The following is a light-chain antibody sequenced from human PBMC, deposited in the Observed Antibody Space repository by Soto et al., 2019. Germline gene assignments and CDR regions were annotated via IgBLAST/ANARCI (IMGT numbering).Light chain of an antibody. CDR1: QSVRDRY. CDR2: DTS. Sequence: EIVLTQSPGTLSLSPGERATLSCRASQSVRDRYLAWYQQKPGQAPSLLIYDTSTRATGVPDRFSGSVSGTDLALTISRVEPEDFAIYSCQQYGSSPGTFGQGTKVDIK. J-gene: IGKJ1*01. V-gene: IGKV3-20*01. CDR3: QQYGSSPGT.